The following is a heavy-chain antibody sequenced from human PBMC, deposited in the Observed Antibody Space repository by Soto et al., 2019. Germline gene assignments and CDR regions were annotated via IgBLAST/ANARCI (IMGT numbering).Heavy chain of an antibody. CDR1: GGSISSGDYY. CDR2: IYYSGST. Sequence: SETLSLTCTVSGGSISSGDYYWRWIRQPPGKGLGWIGYIYYSGSTYYNPSLKSRVTISVDTSKNQFSLKLSSVTAADTAVYYCARASAGSAFWSGYSPGYYYYGMDVWGPGTTVTVS. V-gene: IGHV4-30-4*01. J-gene: IGHJ6*02. D-gene: IGHD3-3*01. CDR3: ARASAGSAFWSGYSPGYYYYGMDV.